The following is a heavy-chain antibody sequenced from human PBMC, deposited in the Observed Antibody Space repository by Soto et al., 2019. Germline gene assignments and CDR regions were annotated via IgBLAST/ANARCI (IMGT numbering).Heavy chain of an antibody. Sequence: GGSLRLSCVVSGFTFSSYGMNWVRQAPGEGLEWVSAISGTGGSTYYADSVKGRFTISRDNSKNTLYLQMNSLTAEDTAVYFCAKSRDAYNFYFYYGMDVWGQGTAVTVSS. V-gene: IGHV3-23*01. D-gene: IGHD2-2*01. J-gene: IGHJ6*02. CDR1: GFTFSSYG. CDR3: AKSRDAYNFYFYYGMDV. CDR2: ISGTGGST.